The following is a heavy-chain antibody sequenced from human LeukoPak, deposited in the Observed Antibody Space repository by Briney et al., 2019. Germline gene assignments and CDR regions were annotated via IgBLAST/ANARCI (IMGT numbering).Heavy chain of an antibody. CDR1: GYAFSSFG. J-gene: IGHJ6*03. CDR3: AGYGGSYPYYMDV. Sequence: GGSLRLSCAASGYAFSSFGISWVRQAPGKGLEWISSISGSGDSIYYADSVKGRFTISRDNFRNTLYLQMNSLRAEDTAVYYCAGYGGSYPYYMDVWGKGTTVTISS. V-gene: IGHV3-23*01. D-gene: IGHD1-26*01. CDR2: ISGSGDSI.